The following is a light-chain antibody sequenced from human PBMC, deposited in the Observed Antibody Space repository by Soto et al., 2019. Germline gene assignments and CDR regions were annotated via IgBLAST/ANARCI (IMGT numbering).Light chain of an antibody. CDR2: EAF. V-gene: IGLV2-23*01. Sequence: QSVLTQPVSVSGSPGQSITISCTGTSSDVGSYNLVSWYQQHPGTAPKLMIYEAFKRPSGVSNRFSGSKSGDTASLTISGLQAEDEADYYCCSYAGSTTLYVFGTGTKVTVL. J-gene: IGLJ1*01. CDR3: CSYAGSTTLYV. CDR1: SSDVGSYNL.